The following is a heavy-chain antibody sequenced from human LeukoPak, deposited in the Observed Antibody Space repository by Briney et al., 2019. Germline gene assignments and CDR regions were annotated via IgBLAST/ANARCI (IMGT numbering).Heavy chain of an antibody. D-gene: IGHD3-3*01. CDR1: GFTFRTSG. Sequence: GGTLRLSCAASGFTFRTSGMSWVRQAPGKGLEWVSAISGSGVSTYYADSVKGRFTISRDNSKNTLYLQMNSLRAEDTAVYYCAKGLYDFWSGYYYFDYWGQGTLVTVSS. V-gene: IGHV3-23*01. J-gene: IGHJ4*02. CDR3: AKGLYDFWSGYYYFDY. CDR2: ISGSGVST.